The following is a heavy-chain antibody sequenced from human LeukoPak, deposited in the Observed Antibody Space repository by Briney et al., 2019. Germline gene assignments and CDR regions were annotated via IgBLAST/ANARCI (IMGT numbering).Heavy chain of an antibody. Sequence: GGSLGLSCAASGFTFSSYAMSWVRQAPGKGLEWVSAISGSGGSTYYADSVKGRFTISRDNSKNTLYLQMNSLRAEDTAVYYCAKGRPFGVVISDFDYWGQGTLVTVSS. V-gene: IGHV3-23*01. CDR2: ISGSGGST. CDR1: GFTFSSYA. D-gene: IGHD3-3*01. J-gene: IGHJ4*02. CDR3: AKGRPFGVVISDFDY.